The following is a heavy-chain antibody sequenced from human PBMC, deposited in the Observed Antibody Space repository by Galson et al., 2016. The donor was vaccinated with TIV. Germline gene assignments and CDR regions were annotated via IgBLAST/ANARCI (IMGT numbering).Heavy chain of an antibody. CDR2: FYYSGTT. CDR3: ARERRDYYYGMDV. CDR1: GFTFSSFG. J-gene: IGHJ6*02. V-gene: IGHV4-59*01. Sequence: LRLSCAASGFTFSSFGMHWVRQAPGKGLEWIGHFYYSGTTTYNPSLRGRVSISADPSTNEFYLRMNSVTAADTAIYYCARERRDYYYGMDVWGQGTTVIVSS.